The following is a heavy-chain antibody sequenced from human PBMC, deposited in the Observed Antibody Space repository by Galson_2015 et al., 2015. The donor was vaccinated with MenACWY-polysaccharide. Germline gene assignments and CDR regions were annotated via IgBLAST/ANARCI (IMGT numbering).Heavy chain of an antibody. J-gene: IGHJ5*02. CDR1: GYTFTNYA. Sequence: SVKVSCKASGYTFTNYAINWVRQAPGQGLEWLGWINTNTGNPTYAQAFTGRFVYSLDTSVSTAYLQISSLKAEDAAVYYCAREPTHSGSFGWFDPWGQGTLVTVSP. CDR3: AREPTHSGSFGWFDP. V-gene: IGHV7-4-1*02. D-gene: IGHD1-26*01. CDR2: INTNTGNP.